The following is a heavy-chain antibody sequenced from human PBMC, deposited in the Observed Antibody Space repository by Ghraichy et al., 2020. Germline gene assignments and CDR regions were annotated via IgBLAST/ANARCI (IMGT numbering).Heavy chain of an antibody. D-gene: IGHD4-17*01. CDR2: IVVGSGNT. CDR3: AAARGPDEYGDHEGGDYGMDV. CDR1: GFTFTTSA. Sequence: SVKVSCKASGFTFTTSAVQWVRQARGQRLEWIGWIVVGSGNTNYAQKFQERVTITRDMSTSTAYMELSSLRSEDTAVYYCAAARGPDEYGDHEGGDYGMDVWGQGTTVTVSS. V-gene: IGHV1-58*01. J-gene: IGHJ6*02.